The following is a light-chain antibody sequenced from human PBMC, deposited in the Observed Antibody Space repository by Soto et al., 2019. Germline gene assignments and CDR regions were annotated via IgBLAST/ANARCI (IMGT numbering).Light chain of an antibody. CDR3: QQYNDWPYN. J-gene: IGKJ2*01. CDR1: QSVDSN. Sequence: EVVMTQSPATLPVSPGERATLSCRASQSVDSNLAWYQQKPGQAPRLLIYRASTRAAGIPDTFSGSGSGTEFTLTISRLQSEHFAVYYCQQYNDWPYNFGQGTTLDI. V-gene: IGKV3-15*01. CDR2: RAS.